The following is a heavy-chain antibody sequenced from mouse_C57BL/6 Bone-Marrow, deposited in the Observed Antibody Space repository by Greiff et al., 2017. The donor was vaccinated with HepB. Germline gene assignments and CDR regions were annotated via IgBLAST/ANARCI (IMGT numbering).Heavy chain of an antibody. J-gene: IGHJ2*01. V-gene: IGHV14-4*01. CDR3: TSLITTVVANYFDY. CDR1: GFNIKDDY. CDR2: IDPENGDT. D-gene: IGHD1-1*01. Sequence: EVQLQESGAELVRPGASVKLSCTASGFNIKDDYMHWVKQRPEQGLEWIGWIDPENGDTEYASKFQGKATITADTSSNTAYLQLSSLTSEDTAVYYCTSLITTVVANYFDYWGQGTTLTVSS.